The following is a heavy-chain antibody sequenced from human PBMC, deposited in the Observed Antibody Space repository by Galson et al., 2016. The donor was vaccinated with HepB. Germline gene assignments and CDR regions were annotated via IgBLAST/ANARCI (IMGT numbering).Heavy chain of an antibody. D-gene: IGHD4-17*01. Sequence: SLRLSCAASGFTFSSYSMNWVRQAPGKGLEWVSSISSSSSYIYYADSVKGRFTISRDNAKNSLYLQMSSLRAEDTAVYYCARDFGDYFTPWYYYFGMDVWGQGTTVTVSS. CDR2: ISSSSSYI. V-gene: IGHV3-21*01. J-gene: IGHJ6*02. CDR3: ARDFGDYFTPWYYYFGMDV. CDR1: GFTFSSYS.